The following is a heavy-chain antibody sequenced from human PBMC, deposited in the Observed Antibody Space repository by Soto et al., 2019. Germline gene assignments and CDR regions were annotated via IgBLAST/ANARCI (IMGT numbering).Heavy chain of an antibody. V-gene: IGHV3-21*01. Sequence: GGSLRLSCAASGFTFSSYSMNWVRQAPGKALEWVSSISSSSSYIYYADSVKGRFTISRDNAKNSLYLEMNSLRAEDTAVYYCARASDHITANWFDPWGQGTLVTVSS. CDR1: GFTFSSYS. J-gene: IGHJ5*02. CDR3: ARASDHITANWFDP. CDR2: ISSSSSYI.